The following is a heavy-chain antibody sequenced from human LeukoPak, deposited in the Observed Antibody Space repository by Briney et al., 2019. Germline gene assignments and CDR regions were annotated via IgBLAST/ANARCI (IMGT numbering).Heavy chain of an antibody. J-gene: IGHJ4*02. Sequence: GGSLRLSCAASGFTFSSYGMHWVRQAPGKGLEWVAVISYDGSNKYYADSVKGRFTISRDNSKNTLYLQMNSLGAEDTAVYFCARGGGDYCFDYWGQGALVTVSS. D-gene: IGHD2-21*02. CDR1: GFTFSSYG. V-gene: IGHV3-30*03. CDR3: ARGGGDYCFDY. CDR2: ISYDGSNK.